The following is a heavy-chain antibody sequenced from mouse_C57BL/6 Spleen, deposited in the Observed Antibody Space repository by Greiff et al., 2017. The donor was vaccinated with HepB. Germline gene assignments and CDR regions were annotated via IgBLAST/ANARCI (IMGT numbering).Heavy chain of an antibody. J-gene: IGHJ4*01. D-gene: IGHD2-4*01. V-gene: IGHV5-4*01. CDR1: GFTFSSYA. CDR2: ISDGGSYT. Sequence: EVQVVESGGGLVKPGGSLKLSCAASGFTFSSYAMSWVRQTPEKRLEWVATISDGGSYTYYPDNVKGRFTISRDNAKNNLYLQMSHLKSEDTAMYYCARDDYDGDYYAMDYWGQGTSVTVSS. CDR3: ARDDYDGDYYAMDY.